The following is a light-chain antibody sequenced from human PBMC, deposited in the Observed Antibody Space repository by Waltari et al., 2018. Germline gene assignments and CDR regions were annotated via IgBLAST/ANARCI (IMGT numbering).Light chain of an antibody. CDR1: GANIGSNT. V-gene: IGLV1-44*01. J-gene: IGLJ3*02. CDR2: SNN. CDR3: AAWDDSLNSPV. Sequence: QSVLTQPPSASGTPGQRVTISCSGSGANIGSNTGAWYQQLPGTAPKLLMYSNNERPSGVPDRFSGSKSGTSASLAISGLQSEDEAEYYCAAWDDSLNSPVFGGGSKLTVL.